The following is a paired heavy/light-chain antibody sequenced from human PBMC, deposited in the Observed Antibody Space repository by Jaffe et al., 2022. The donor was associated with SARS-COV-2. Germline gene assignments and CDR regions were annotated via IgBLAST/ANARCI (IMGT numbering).Light chain of an antibody. CDR3: QQRNSYPIT. Sequence: DIQLTQSPSFLSASVGDRVTITCRASQGITNALTWYQQTPGKAPKLLIYDASTLQSGVPSRFSGSGFGTEFTLTISSLQPEDLATYYCQQRNSYPITFGQGTRLEIK. CDR1: QGITNA. J-gene: IGKJ5*01. V-gene: IGKV1-9*01. CDR2: DAS.
Heavy chain of an antibody. J-gene: IGHJ4*02. V-gene: IGHV3-7*01. CDR1: GFTLSSNW. Sequence: EVQLVESGGGLVQPGGSLRLSCLASGFTLSSNWMSWVRQAPGKGLEWVASIRQDGSEIHYVESVKGRFTISRDNAKNSLYLQMNSLRGEDTAVYYCARLYGSRTIYDYWGQGTLVTVSS. CDR3: ARLYGSRTIYDY. D-gene: IGHD2-2*01. CDR2: IRQDGSEI.